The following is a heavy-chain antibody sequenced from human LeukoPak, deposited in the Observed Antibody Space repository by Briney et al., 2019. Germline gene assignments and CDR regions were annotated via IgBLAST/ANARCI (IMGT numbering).Heavy chain of an antibody. CDR1: GFTVSSNY. CDR3: AKDKAAAGNSNFDY. D-gene: IGHD6-13*01. V-gene: IGHV3-53*05. J-gene: IGHJ4*02. Sequence: GGSLRLSCAASGFTVSSNYMSRVRQAPGKGLEWISVIYSGGSTYYADSVKGRFTISRDSSKNTLYLQMNSLRAEDTALYYCAKDKAAAGNSNFDYWGQGTLVTVSS. CDR2: IYSGGST.